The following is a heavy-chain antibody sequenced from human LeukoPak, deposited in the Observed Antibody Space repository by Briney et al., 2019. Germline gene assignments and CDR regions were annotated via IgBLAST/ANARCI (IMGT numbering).Heavy chain of an antibody. Sequence: SETLSLTCTVSGGSISSYYWSLIRQPPGKGLEWIGYIYYSGSTNYNPSLKSRVTISVDTSKNQFSLKLSSVTAADTAVYYCARGWGGSGSYFPFDIWGQGTMVTVSS. V-gene: IGHV4-59*01. J-gene: IGHJ3*02. CDR2: IYYSGST. CDR3: ARGWGGSGSYFPFDI. CDR1: GGSISSYY. D-gene: IGHD1-26*01.